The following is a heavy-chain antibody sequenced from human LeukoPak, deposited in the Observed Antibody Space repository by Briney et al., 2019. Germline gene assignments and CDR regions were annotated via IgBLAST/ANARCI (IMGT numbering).Heavy chain of an antibody. CDR1: SDSISSSSYL. CDR2: IYSNGHI. J-gene: IGHJ4*02. D-gene: IGHD3-10*01. CDR3: ARRHYGSGNIDS. Sequence: SETLSLTCLVSSDSISSSSYLWVWVRQPPGKGLEWIGDIYSNGHISYNPSLKSRAAISVDTSKNQFSLNLSSVTAADTAVYYCARRHYGSGNIDSWGQGTLVTVSS. V-gene: IGHV4-39*01.